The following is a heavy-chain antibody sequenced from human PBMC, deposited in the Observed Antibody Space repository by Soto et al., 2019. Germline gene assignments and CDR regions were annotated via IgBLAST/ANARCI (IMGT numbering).Heavy chain of an antibody. D-gene: IGHD6-13*01. CDR3: ARGHSIAAAGILFDP. CDR1: GFTFSSYD. V-gene: IGHV3-13*01. CDR2: IGTAGDT. J-gene: IGHJ5*02. Sequence: QTGGSLRLSCAASGFTFSSYDMHWVRQATGKGLEWVSAIGTAGDTYYPGSVKGRFTISRENAKNSLYLQMNSLRAGDTAVYYCARGHSIAAAGILFDPWGQGTLVTVS.